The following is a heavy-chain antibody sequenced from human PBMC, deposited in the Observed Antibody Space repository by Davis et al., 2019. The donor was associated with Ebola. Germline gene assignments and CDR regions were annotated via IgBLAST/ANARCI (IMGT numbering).Heavy chain of an antibody. D-gene: IGHD2-2*01. V-gene: IGHV3-23*01. J-gene: IGHJ4*02. CDR1: GFTFSSDA. Sequence: GESLKISCAASGFTFSSDAMSWVRQAPGKGLEWVSAISGSDGSTYYADSVKGRFTISRDNSKNTLYLQMNSLRAEDTAVYYCAKDQYQLLTPFDYWGQGTLVTVSS. CDR3: AKDQYQLLTPFDY. CDR2: ISGSDGST.